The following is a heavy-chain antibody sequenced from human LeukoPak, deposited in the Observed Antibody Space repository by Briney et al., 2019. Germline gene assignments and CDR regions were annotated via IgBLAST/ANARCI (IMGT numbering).Heavy chain of an antibody. Sequence: ASVKVSCKASGYTFTGYYMHWVRQAPGQGLEWMGWINPNSGGTNYAQKFQGWVTMTRDTSISTAYMELSRLRPDDTAVYYCARSPWYSSGWYLDYWGQGTLVTVSS. CDR1: GYTFTGYY. D-gene: IGHD6-19*01. J-gene: IGHJ4*02. CDR3: ARSPWYSSGWYLDY. CDR2: INPNSGGT. V-gene: IGHV1-2*04.